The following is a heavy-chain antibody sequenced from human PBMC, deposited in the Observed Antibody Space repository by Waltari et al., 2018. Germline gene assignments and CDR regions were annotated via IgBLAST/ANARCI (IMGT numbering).Heavy chain of an antibody. D-gene: IGHD5-18*01. CDR2: IIPIFGTA. CDR1: GGTFSSYA. CDR3: AFGYSYRVFDY. J-gene: IGHJ4*02. Sequence: QVQLVRSGAEVKKPGSSVKVSCKASGGTFSSYAISWVRQAPGQGLEWMGEIIPIFGTANYAQKSQSRVTITADESTSTAYMELSSLRSEDTAVYYCAFGYSYRVFDYWGQGTLVTVSS. V-gene: IGHV1-69*12.